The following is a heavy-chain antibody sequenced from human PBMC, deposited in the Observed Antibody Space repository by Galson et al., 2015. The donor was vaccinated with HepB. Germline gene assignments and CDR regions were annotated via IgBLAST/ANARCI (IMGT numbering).Heavy chain of an antibody. V-gene: IGHV3-23*01. Sequence: SLRLSCAASGLTFGSFAMSWARQAPGKGLEWVSGTSGTGISKHYADSVKGRFTISRDNSKNTLYLQMNSLRGEDTAVYYCAKATYYDFWGGYFNPSCDIWGQGTMVTVSS. CDR2: TSGTGISK. D-gene: IGHD3-3*01. J-gene: IGHJ3*02. CDR3: AKATYYDFWGGYFNPSCDI. CDR1: GLTFGSFA.